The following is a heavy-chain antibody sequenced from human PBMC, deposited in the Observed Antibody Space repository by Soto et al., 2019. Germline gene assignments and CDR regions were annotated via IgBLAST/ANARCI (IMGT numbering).Heavy chain of an antibody. CDR3: ARNIVVVPAARNTYFIGYSYYGMVV. CDR1: VVSISSGDYY. D-gene: IGHD2-2*01. J-gene: IGHJ6*02. CDR2: IYYSGST. V-gene: IGHV4-30-4*01. Sequence: SETLSLTCTVSVVSISSGDYYWSWIRQPPGKGLEWIGYIYYSGSTYYNPSLKSRVTISVDTSKNQFSLKLSSVTAADTAVYYCARNIVVVPAARNTYFIGYSYYGMVVLGQGTSVTVSS.